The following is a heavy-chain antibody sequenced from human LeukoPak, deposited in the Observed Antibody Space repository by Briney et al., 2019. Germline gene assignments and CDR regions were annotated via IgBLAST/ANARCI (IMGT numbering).Heavy chain of an antibody. CDR1: GFTVSSNY. Sequence: GGSLGLSCAASGFTVSSNYMSWVRQAPGKGLEWVSVIYSGGSTYYADSVKGRFAISRDNSKNTLYLQMNSLRAEDTAVYYCAREGDGSGSYYYYYGMDVWGQGTTVTVSS. CDR3: AREGDGSGSYYYYYGMDV. V-gene: IGHV3-66*01. CDR2: IYSGGST. J-gene: IGHJ6*02. D-gene: IGHD3-10*01.